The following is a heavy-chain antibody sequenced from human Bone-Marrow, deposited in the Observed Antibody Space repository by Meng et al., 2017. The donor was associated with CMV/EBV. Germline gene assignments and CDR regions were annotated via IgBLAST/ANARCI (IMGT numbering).Heavy chain of an antibody. CDR1: GFTFSDYW. CDR3: VRDLVGNRDY. CDR2: INTDGTFT. Sequence: VQLVEFGGCLVHPGGSLRLSCADSGFTFSDYWMHWVRQVPGEGLVWVSRINTDGTFTSYADSVRGRFTISRDNAKNTLYLQMNDLRADDSAVYYCVRDLVGNRDYWGQGTLVTVSS. J-gene: IGHJ4*02. D-gene: IGHD1-26*01. V-gene: IGHV3-74*03.